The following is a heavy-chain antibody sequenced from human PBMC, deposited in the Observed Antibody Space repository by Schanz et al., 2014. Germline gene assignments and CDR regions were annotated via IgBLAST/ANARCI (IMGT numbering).Heavy chain of an antibody. J-gene: IGHJ4*02. CDR2: DNPSVRGT. CDR1: GYTLSAYS. D-gene: IGHD3-22*01. Sequence: QVQLVQSGTQVKKPGASVKVSCKASGYTLSAYSLHWVRQAPGQGLEWMGIDNPSVRGTHFAREFQGRVTVTSDTSTSTVYMELSGLRSEDTAVYYCAGAFDSSGYYFDYWGQGTLVTVSS. V-gene: IGHV1-46*03. CDR3: AGAFDSSGYYFDY.